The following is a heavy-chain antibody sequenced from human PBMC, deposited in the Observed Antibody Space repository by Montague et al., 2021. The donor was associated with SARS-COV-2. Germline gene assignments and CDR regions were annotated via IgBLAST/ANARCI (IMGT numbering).Heavy chain of an antibody. V-gene: IGHV3-48*03. CDR3: ARFLSGYDFGPFYFDY. CDR1: GFTFRSYE. CDR2: ISSSGSTI. D-gene: IGHD5-12*01. Sequence: SRSLSCAASGFTFRSYEMNWVRQAPGKGLEWVSYISSSGSTIYYVDSVKGRFTISRDNAKNSLYLQMNSLRAEDTAVYYCARFLSGYDFGPFYFDYWDQGTLVTVSS. J-gene: IGHJ4*02.